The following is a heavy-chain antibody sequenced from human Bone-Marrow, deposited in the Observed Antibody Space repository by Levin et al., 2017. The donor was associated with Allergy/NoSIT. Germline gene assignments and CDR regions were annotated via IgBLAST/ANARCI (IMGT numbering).Heavy chain of an antibody. D-gene: IGHD2/OR15-2a*01. V-gene: IGHV4-34*01. CDR3: SRDEALASFSHYYYGMDV. CDR1: GGSLSNYY. J-gene: IGHJ6*02. CDR2: INQSGST. Sequence: SQTLSLTCAVNGGSLSNYYWSWIRQPPGKGLEWIGEINQSGSTKYNPSLKSRVTISVDTSKNQFSLKLSSVTAADTAVYYCSRDEALASFSHYYYGMDVWGQGTTVTVSS.